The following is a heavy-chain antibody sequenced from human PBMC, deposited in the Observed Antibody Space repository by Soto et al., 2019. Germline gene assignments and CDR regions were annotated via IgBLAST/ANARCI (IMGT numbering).Heavy chain of an antibody. CDR3: ARWKYSYADLPGDWFDS. D-gene: IGHD3-16*01. J-gene: IGHJ5*01. CDR1: GASLTSGSYC. V-gene: IGHV4-61*01. CDR2: IYRSGST. Sequence: QVQLQESGPGLVRPSETLSLTCTVSGASLTSGSYCWSWVRQPPGKGLEWIAYIYRSGSTNYNPSLKSRATISVDTSKNQFSLRLTSVTPADTAMYYCARWKYSYADLPGDWFDSWGQGTLVTVSS.